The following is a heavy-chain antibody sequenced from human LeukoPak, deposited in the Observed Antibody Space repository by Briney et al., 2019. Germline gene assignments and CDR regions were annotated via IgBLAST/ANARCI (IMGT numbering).Heavy chain of an antibody. D-gene: IGHD3-16*01. CDR2: IYPGDSDT. CDR1: GYSFTSYW. J-gene: IGHJ5*02. Sequence: GESLKISCKGSGYSFTSYWIGWVRQMPGKGLEWMGIIYPGDSDTRYSPSFQGQVTISADKSISTAYLQWRSLKASDTAMYYCAIFDFLFGEIDNWFDPWGQGTQVTVSS. V-gene: IGHV5-51*01. CDR3: AIFDFLFGEIDNWFDP.